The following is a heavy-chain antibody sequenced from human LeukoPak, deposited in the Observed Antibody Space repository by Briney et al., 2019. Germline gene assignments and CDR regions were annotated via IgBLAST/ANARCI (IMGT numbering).Heavy chain of an antibody. V-gene: IGHV4-59*01. CDR3: ARGGGWYDYYYYYYYMDV. D-gene: IGHD6-19*01. CDR2: IYYSGST. J-gene: IGHJ6*03. CDR1: GGSFSGYY. Sequence: SETLSLTCAVYGGSFSGYYCSWIRQPPGKGLEWIGYIYYSGSTNYNPSLKSRVTISVDTSKNQFSLKLSSVTAADTAVYYCARGGGWYDYYYYYYYMDVWGKGTTVTVSS.